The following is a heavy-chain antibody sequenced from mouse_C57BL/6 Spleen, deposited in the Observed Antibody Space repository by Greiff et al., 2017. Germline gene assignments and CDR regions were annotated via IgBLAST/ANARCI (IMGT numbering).Heavy chain of an antibody. CDR2: IDPEDGET. Sequence: VQLQQSGAELVKPGASVKLSCTASGFNIKEYYMHWVKQRTEQGLEWIGRIDPEDGETKYAPKFQGKATITADTSSNTAYLQLSSLTSEDTAVYYCAFYYDYDKFAYWGQGTLVTVSA. CDR1: GFNIKEYY. V-gene: IGHV14-2*01. CDR3: AFYYDYDKFAY. D-gene: IGHD2-4*01. J-gene: IGHJ3*01.